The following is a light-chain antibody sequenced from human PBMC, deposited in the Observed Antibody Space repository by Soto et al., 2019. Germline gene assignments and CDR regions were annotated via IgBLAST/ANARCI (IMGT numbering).Light chain of an antibody. V-gene: IGKV1-5*01. CDR3: QQYKTESE. CDR2: GAS. CDR1: QNIRNW. Sequence: SGGDRGASPFQASQNIRNWLAWYQLKPGKAPNPLIFGASSLQSGAPARSSGIGAETECTLTFSSLKPDDFATNYCQQYKTESEFGQGTRLEIK. J-gene: IGKJ5*01.